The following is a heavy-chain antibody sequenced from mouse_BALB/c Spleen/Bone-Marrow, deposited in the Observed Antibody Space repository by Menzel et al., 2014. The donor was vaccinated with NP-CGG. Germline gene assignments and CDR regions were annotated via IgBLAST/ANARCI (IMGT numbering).Heavy chain of an antibody. D-gene: IGHD1-1*01. CDR2: IDPENGDT. J-gene: IGHJ4*01. CDR3: NAGSYYGGMDY. CDR1: GFNIKDYY. Sequence: EVKLVESGAELVRSGASVKLSCTASGFNIKDYYMHWVKQRPEQGLEWIGWIDPENGDTEYAPKFQGKATMTADTSSNPAYRQLSSLTSEDTAVYYYNAGSYYGGMDYWGQGTSVTVSS. V-gene: IGHV14-4*02.